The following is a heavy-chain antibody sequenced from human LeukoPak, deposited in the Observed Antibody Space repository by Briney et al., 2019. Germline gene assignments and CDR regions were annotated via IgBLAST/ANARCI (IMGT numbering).Heavy chain of an antibody. Sequence: SVKVSCKASGGTFSSYAISWVRQAPGQGLEWMGGIIPIFGTANYAQKFQGRVTITADESTSTAYMELSSLRSEDTAVYYCARDPTYYYGSGSYRWFDPWGQGTLVTVSS. CDR3: ARDPTYYYGSGSYRWFDP. V-gene: IGHV1-69*13. CDR2: IIPIFGTA. CDR1: GGTFSSYA. D-gene: IGHD3-10*01. J-gene: IGHJ5*02.